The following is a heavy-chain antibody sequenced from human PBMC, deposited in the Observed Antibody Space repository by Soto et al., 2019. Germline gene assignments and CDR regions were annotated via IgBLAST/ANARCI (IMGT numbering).Heavy chain of an antibody. V-gene: IGHV4-4*07. CDR3: ARVKPEAGQECLEA. Sequence: SSTXSLTGTVGVCSISSYYCSLIRQPAGKGLEFIGRIYTSGSTMYNPSLKSRVNMSVDTSKNQFSLKLSSVTAADTAVYYCARVKPEAGQECLEAWGQGPLVNVYS. CDR1: VCSISSYY. CDR2: IYTSGST. J-gene: IGHJ4*02. D-gene: IGHD3-3*01.